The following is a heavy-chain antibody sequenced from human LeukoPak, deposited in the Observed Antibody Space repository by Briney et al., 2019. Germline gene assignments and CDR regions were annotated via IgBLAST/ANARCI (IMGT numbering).Heavy chain of an antibody. CDR1: GFTFNNYE. J-gene: IGHJ4*02. Sequence: GGSLRLSCAASGFTFNNYEMNWVRQAPGKGLEWVGFIRSKVYGGTPEYAASVKGRFTISRNDSKGIAYLQMNSLKTEDTAVYYCSRDQTPYYWGQGTLVTVSS. CDR2: IRSKVYGGTP. CDR3: SRDQTPYY. V-gene: IGHV3-49*04.